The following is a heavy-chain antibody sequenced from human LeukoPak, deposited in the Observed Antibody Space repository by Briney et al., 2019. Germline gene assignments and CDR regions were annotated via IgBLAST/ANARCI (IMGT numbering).Heavy chain of an antibody. CDR1: GYTFTDYS. CDR2: ISPNTGGT. Sequence: ASVKVSCKASGYTFTDYSMHWVRQAPGQGLEWMGWISPNTGGTNYAQKFEGRVTMTRDTSIRTAYMELSRLTSDDTAVYYCARDTKTTVTTAGYWGQGTLVTVSS. CDR3: ARDTKTTVTTAGY. J-gene: IGHJ4*02. V-gene: IGHV1-2*02. D-gene: IGHD4-17*01.